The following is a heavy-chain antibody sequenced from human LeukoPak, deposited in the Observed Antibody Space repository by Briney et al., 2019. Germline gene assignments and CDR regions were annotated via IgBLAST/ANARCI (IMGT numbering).Heavy chain of an antibody. V-gene: IGHV1-69*02. CDR1: GGTFISYT. CDR2: IIPILGIA. CDR3: ARGRHCSSTSCYNYYYYGMDV. J-gene: IGHJ6*02. Sequence: ASVKVSCKASGGTFISYTISWVRQAPGQGLEWMGRIIPILGIANCAQKFQGRVTITADKSTSTAYMELSSLRSEDTAVYYCARGRHCSSTSCYNYYYYGMDVWGQGTTVTASS. D-gene: IGHD2-2*02.